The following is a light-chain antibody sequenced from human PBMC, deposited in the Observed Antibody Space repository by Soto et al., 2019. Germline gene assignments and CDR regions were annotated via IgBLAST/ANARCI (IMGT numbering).Light chain of an antibody. CDR2: GAS. V-gene: IGKV3-20*01. CDR1: QSVSSSY. Sequence: EIVLTQSPATLSLSPGERATLSCRASQSVSSSYLAWYQQKPGQAPRLLIYGASSRATGIPDRFSGSGSGTEFTLTISRLEPEDFAVYYCQQYGSSPLTFGGGTQVESK. CDR3: QQYGSSPLT. J-gene: IGKJ4*01.